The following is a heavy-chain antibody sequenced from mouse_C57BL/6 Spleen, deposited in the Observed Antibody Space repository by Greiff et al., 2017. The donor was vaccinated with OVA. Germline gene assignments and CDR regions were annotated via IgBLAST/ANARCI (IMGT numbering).Heavy chain of an antibody. CDR3: ARGGSSGHFDY. Sequence: EVMLVESGAELVKPGASVKLSCTASGFNIKDYYMHWVKQRTEQGLEWIGRIDPEDGETKYAPKFQGKATITAATTSNTAYLQLSSLTSEDTAVYYWARGGSSGHFDYWGQGTTRTVSS. J-gene: IGHJ2*01. CDR1: GFNIKDYY. CDR2: IDPEDGET. V-gene: IGHV14-2*01. D-gene: IGHD3-2*02.